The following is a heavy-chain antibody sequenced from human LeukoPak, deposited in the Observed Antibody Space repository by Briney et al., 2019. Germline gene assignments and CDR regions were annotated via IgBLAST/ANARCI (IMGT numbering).Heavy chain of an antibody. CDR1: GDSFSSSSHY. J-gene: IGHJ4*02. V-gene: IGHV4-39*01. CDR3: ARHVYGEYGPGDY. Sequence: SKTLSLTCTVSGDSFSSSSHYWGWLRQPPGRGLEWIGSIRNSGNTYYSPSLKSRVTISVDTSKNQFSLKLSSVTAADTAVYYCARHVYGEYGPGDYWGQGILVTVSS. CDR2: IRNSGNT. D-gene: IGHD4-17*01.